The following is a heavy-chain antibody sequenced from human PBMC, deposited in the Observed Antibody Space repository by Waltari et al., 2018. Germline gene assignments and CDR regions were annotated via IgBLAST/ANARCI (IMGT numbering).Heavy chain of an antibody. Sequence: QVQLVQSGAAVKKTGASVKVSCKVSGYTLIEFSMHWVRLAPGKGLEWMGGFDPEDGETIYAQMFQGRVTMTLDTSTNTAYMELTSLRSEDTAVYYCATEVEMSASGQLDYWGQGTLVTVAS. CDR1: GYTLIEFS. V-gene: IGHV1-24*01. J-gene: IGHJ4*02. CDR2: FDPEDGET. D-gene: IGHD1-1*01. CDR3: ATEVEMSASGQLDY.